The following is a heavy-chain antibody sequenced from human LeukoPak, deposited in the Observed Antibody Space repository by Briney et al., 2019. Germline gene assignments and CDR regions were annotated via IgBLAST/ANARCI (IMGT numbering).Heavy chain of an antibody. CDR1: GYTFTSYG. Sequence: ASVKVSCTASGYTFTSYGITWVRQAPAQGLEWMGWISTYNGNTNYAQNLQGRVTMTADTSTSTAYMELRTLISDDTAVYYCARGRGSTPRYWGQGTLVTVSS. CDR3: ARGRGSTPRY. J-gene: IGHJ4*02. D-gene: IGHD5-12*01. V-gene: IGHV1-18*01. CDR2: ISTYNGNT.